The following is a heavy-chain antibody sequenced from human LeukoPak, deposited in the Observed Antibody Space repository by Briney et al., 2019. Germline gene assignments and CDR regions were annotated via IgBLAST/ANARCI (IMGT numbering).Heavy chain of an antibody. V-gene: IGHV3-23*01. CDR3: AKGLGYCSGGSCYPLGAIDY. Sequence: GGSLRLSCAASGCTVSSYAMSWVRQAPGKGLEWVSAISGSGGSTYYADSVKVRFTISRDNSKNTLYPQMNSLRAEDTAVYYCAKGLGYCSGGSCYPLGAIDYWGQGTLVTVSS. J-gene: IGHJ4*02. CDR2: ISGSGGST. CDR1: GCTVSSYA. D-gene: IGHD2-15*01.